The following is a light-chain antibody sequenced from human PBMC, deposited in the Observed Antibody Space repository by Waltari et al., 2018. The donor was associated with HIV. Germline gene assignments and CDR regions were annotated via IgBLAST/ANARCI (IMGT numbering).Light chain of an antibody. CDR2: WAS. CDR3: QQYFSTPWT. CDR1: LTVLYTSNTKNY. J-gene: IGKJ1*01. Sequence: DIVMKQSPDSLAASLGEKATNNFNSTLTVLYTSNTKNYLAWYQQKPGQPPKLLIYWASTRESGVPDRFSGSGSGTDFTLTIRSLQAEDVAVYYCQQYFSTPWTFGQGTKVEIK. V-gene: IGKV4-1*01.